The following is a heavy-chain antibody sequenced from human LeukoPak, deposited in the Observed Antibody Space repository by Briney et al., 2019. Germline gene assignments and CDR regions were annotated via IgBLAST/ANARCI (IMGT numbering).Heavy chain of an antibody. CDR2: ISGSGGST. J-gene: IGHJ3*02. V-gene: IGHV3-23*01. CDR1: GFTFRSYA. D-gene: IGHD4-17*01. Sequence: PGGSLRLSCAASGFTFRSYAMSWVRQAPGKGLEWVSAISGSGGSTYYADSVKGRFTISRDNSKNTLYLQMNSLRAEDTAVYYCAKLGQGYGDFVDAFDIWGQGTMVTVSS. CDR3: AKLGQGYGDFVDAFDI.